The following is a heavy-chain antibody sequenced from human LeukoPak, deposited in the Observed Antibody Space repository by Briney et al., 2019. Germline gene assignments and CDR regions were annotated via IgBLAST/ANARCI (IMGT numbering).Heavy chain of an antibody. Sequence: GGSLRLSCAASGFXFSSYAISWVRQAPGKGLEWVSTISGSGGTTYYADSVKGRFTISRDNSKNTLYLQMNSLRAEDTAVYYCAKARSDTAMAFFDYWGQGTLVTVSS. CDR1: GFXFSSYA. D-gene: IGHD5-18*01. V-gene: IGHV3-23*01. CDR2: ISGSGGTT. CDR3: AKARSDTAMAFFDY. J-gene: IGHJ4*02.